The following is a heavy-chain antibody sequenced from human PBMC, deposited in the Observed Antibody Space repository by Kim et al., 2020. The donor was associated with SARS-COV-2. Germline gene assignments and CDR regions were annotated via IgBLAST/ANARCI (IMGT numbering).Heavy chain of an antibody. CDR2: INHSGST. V-gene: IGHV4-34*01. CDR3: ARGPVRSSSWYNTVRWFDP. Sequence: SETLSLTCAVYGGSFSGYYWSWIRQPPGKGLEWIGEINHSGSTYYNPSLKSRVTISVDTSKNQFSLKLSSVTAADTAVYYCARGPVRSSSWYNTVRWFDPWGQGTLVTVSS. D-gene: IGHD6-13*01. CDR1: GGSFSGYY. J-gene: IGHJ5*02.